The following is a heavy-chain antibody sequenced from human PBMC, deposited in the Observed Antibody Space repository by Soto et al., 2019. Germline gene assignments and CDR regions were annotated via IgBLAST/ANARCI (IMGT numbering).Heavy chain of an antibody. CDR3: ARGSTESYPGSRIFDF. Sequence: GGSLRLSCVASGLTFGSRAMSWVRQAPGEGLQWVATITDNGGDAKYADSVRGRFVISRDNSKKTLYLQMTSLTAEDSAMYFCARGSTESYPGSRIFDFWGRGALVTVSS. CDR1: GLTFGSRA. CDR2: ITDNGGDA. V-gene: IGHV3-23*01. D-gene: IGHD3-10*01. J-gene: IGHJ4*02.